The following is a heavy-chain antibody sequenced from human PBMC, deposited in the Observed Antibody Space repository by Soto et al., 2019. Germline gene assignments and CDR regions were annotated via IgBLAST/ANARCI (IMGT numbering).Heavy chain of an antibody. J-gene: IGHJ4*02. CDR1: GITFSRYG. V-gene: IGHV3-30*18. CDR3: AKDAVTRGGDCPFDH. Sequence: QVHLVESGGGVVQPGRSLRLSCEVSGITFSRYGMNWVRQAAGKGLEWVAAISFDGSTKYYADSVKGRFTISRDNSRDKMFLEVNSLRAEDTAVYYCAKDAVTRGGDCPFDHWGQGTLVTVSS. CDR2: ISFDGSTK. D-gene: IGHD2-21*02.